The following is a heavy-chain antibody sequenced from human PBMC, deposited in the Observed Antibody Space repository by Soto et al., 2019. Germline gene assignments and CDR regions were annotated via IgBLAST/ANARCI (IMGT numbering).Heavy chain of an antibody. J-gene: IGHJ4*02. CDR2: FHDSGIT. CDR3: ARHYASGTYPLEY. D-gene: IGHD3-10*01. V-gene: IGHV4-59*08. CDR1: GGSVSDYY. Sequence: SETLSLTCTVSGGSVSDYYWSWIRQSPENGLQWIAYFHDSGITNYNPSLKSRITTSVDTSKNQVSLKLSSVTAADTAVYYCARHYASGTYPLEYWGQGTLVTVSS.